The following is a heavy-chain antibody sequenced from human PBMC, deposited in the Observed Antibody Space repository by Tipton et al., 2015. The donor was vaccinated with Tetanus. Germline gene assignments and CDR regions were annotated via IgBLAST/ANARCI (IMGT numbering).Heavy chain of an antibody. CDR2: ISFDGTEK. Sequence: RSLRLSCAASGFTFTSFGLHWVRQAPGKGLEWVAVISFDGTEKYYADSVRGRFTISRDDSKNALYLQMHSLRSEDTAVYFCAKDLVRNSNYGMDVWGQGTTVTVSS. V-gene: IGHV3-30*18. CDR3: AKDLVRNSNYGMDV. J-gene: IGHJ6*02. CDR1: GFTFTSFG. D-gene: IGHD4-11*01.